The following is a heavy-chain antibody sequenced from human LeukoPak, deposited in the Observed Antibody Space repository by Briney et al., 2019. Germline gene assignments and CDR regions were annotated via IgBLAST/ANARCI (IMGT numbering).Heavy chain of an antibody. J-gene: IGHJ4*02. CDR3: ARKRSWIYIRGDFDY. Sequence: GGSLRLSCAASGFTFSSYWMSWVRQAPGKGLERVANIKQDGSEKYYVDSVKGRFTISRDNAKNSLYLQMNSLRGEDRAVYYCARKRSWIYIRGDFDYWGQGTLVTVSS. D-gene: IGHD5-12*01. V-gene: IGHV3-7*01. CDR2: IKQDGSEK. CDR1: GFTFSSYW.